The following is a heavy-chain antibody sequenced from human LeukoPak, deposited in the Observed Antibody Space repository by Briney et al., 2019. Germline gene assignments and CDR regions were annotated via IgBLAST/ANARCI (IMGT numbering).Heavy chain of an antibody. CDR2: INHSGST. CDR1: GGSFSGYY. J-gene: IGHJ4*02. CDR3: ARPYDIVVARYFAY. D-gene: IGHD5-12*01. V-gene: IGHV4-34*01. Sequence: SETLSLTCAVYGGSFSGYYWSWIRPPPGKGLEWIGEINHSGSTNYNPSLKRRVTISVDTSKNQFSLKLSSVTAADTAVYYCARPYDIVVARYFAYWGQGTLVSVSS.